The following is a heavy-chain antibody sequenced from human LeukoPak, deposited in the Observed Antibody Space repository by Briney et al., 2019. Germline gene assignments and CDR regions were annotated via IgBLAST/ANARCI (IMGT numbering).Heavy chain of an antibody. D-gene: IGHD5-18*01. J-gene: IGHJ4*02. CDR2: IHYSGNT. CDR3: ARHSYGTFDY. V-gene: IGHV4-39*01. Sequence: PSETLSLTCTVSGDSINTKNYYWGWTRQPPGKGLEWIGSIHYSGNTYYNPSLKSRVTLSIDTSKNQFSLRLSSVTAADTAVYHCARHSYGTFDYWGQGTLVTVSS. CDR1: GDSINTKNYY.